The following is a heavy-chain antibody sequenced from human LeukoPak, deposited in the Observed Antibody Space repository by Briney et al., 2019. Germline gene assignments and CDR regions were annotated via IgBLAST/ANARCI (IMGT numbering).Heavy chain of an antibody. CDR1: GGSISSSHYY. CDR3: ARQISELQFQYIDV. D-gene: IGHD5-24*01. J-gene: IGHJ6*03. CDR2: IYYSGTT. V-gene: IGHV4-39*01. Sequence: SETLSLTCTVSGGSISSSHYYWGWIRQTPGKGLEWIGTIYYSGTTYYNPSLESRATISEDTSKNQFSLTLRSVTAADTAVYLCARQISELQFQYIDVWGKGTTVTVSS.